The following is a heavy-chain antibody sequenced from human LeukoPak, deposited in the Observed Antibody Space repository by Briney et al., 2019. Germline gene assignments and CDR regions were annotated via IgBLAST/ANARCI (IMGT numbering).Heavy chain of an antibody. Sequence: PGESLKLSCKGSGYSLTSYWIGWVRQMPGKGLEWMGVIYPGDSDTRYSPSFQGQVTISADKSISTAYLQWSSLKASDTAMYYCARVVVSGSYPLCDYWGQGTLVTVSS. CDR3: ARVVVSGSYPLCDY. CDR2: IYPGDSDT. V-gene: IGHV5-51*03. J-gene: IGHJ4*02. CDR1: GYSLTSYW. D-gene: IGHD1-26*01.